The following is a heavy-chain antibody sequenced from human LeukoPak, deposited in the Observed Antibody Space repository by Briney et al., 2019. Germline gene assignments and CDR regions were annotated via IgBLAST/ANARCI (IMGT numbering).Heavy chain of an antibody. CDR2: ISGSGRDT. D-gene: IGHD2-8*01. CDR3: ARHGHCTNGVCYSNYYYYMDV. CDR1: GFTFTTSA. J-gene: IGHJ6*03. V-gene: IGHV3-23*01. Sequence: GGSLRLSCAAPGFTFTTSAMAWVRQAPGKGLEWVSAISGSGRDTFYAASVKGRFTFSRDNSKNTLSLQMNSLTAEDTAVYYCARHGHCTNGVCYSNYYYYMDVWGKGTTVTVSS.